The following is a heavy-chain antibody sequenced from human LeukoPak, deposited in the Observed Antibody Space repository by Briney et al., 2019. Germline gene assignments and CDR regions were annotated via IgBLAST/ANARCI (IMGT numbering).Heavy chain of an antibody. J-gene: IGHJ4*02. D-gene: IGHD3-3*01. CDR3: ARTYYDFWSGYYSHEGNPFDY. Sequence: GGSLRLSCAASGFTFSSSAMSWVRQAPGKGLEWVSAISGSGGSTYYADSVKGRFTISRDNAKNSLYLEMNSLRAEDTAVYYCARTYYDFWSGYYSHEGNPFDYWGQGTLVTVSS. CDR2: ISGSGGST. CDR1: GFTFSSSA. V-gene: IGHV3-23*01.